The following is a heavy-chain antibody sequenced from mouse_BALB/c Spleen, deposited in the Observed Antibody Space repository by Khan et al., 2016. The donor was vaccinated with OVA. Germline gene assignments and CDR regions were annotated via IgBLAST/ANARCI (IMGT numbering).Heavy chain of an antibody. CDR2: IRSKTNNYAT. J-gene: IGHJ4*01. CDR1: GFTFTTYA. D-gene: IGHD1-1*01. CDR3: VRHKNYCGEDAMDY. V-gene: IGHV10-1*02. Sequence: EVKLLESGGGLVQPKGSLKLSCAASGFTFTTYAMNWVRQAPGKGLEWVARIRSKTNNYATYYADSVKDRLTISRDDSQSMLYLQMNNLKTEDTAMYYCVRHKNYCGEDAMDYWGQGTSVTVSS.